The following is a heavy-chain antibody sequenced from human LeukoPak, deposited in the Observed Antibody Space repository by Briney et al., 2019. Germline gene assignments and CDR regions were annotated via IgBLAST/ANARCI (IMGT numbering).Heavy chain of an antibody. Sequence: PGRSLRLSCAASGFTFSSYAMHWVRQAPGKGLEWVAVISYDGSNKYYADSVKGRFTISRDNSKNTLYLQMNSLRAEDTAVYYCARPHPDFYSAYFDYWGQGTLVTVSS. J-gene: IGHJ4*02. CDR1: GFTFSSYA. D-gene: IGHD1-26*01. CDR2: ISYDGSNK. V-gene: IGHV3-30*04. CDR3: ARPHPDFYSAYFDY.